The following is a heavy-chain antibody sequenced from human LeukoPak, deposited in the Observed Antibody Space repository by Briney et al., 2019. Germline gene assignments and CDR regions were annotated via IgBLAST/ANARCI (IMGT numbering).Heavy chain of an antibody. CDR1: GYTFTSYG. V-gene: IGHV1-46*01. Sequence: GASVKVSCKASGYTFTSYGISWVRQAPGQGLEWMGIINPSGGSTSYAQKFQGRVTMTRDMSTSTVYMELSSLRSEDTAVYYCARGPLRDFWRHDAFDIWGQGTMVTVSS. CDR2: INPSGGST. J-gene: IGHJ3*02. D-gene: IGHD3-3*01. CDR3: ARGPLRDFWRHDAFDI.